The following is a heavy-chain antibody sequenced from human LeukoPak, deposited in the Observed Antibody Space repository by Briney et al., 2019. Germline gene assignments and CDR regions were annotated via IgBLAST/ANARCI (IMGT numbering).Heavy chain of an antibody. CDR2: IGQDGDTK. V-gene: IGHV3-7*03. CDR3: ARSLPYGTTWYGRSDF. J-gene: IGHJ4*02. CDR1: GFNFDYYP. Sequence: GGSLRLSCAASGFNFDYYPMNWVRQAPGKGLEWVANIGQDGDTKYYVDSVKGRFTISRDNAMNSLYLQMNSLRAEDTAIYYCARSLPYGTTWYGRSDFWGQGTLVTVSS. D-gene: IGHD6-13*01.